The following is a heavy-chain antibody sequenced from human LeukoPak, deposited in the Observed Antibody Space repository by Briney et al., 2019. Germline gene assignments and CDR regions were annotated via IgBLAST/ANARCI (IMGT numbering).Heavy chain of an antibody. CDR1: GFTVSSNY. Sequence: GGSLRLSCAASGFTVSSNYMSWVRQAPGKGLEWVSVIYSGGRTYYADSVKGRSTISRDNSKNTLYLQMNSLRAEDTAGYYCARGSLNYYDSSGYSRVDYWGQGTLVTVSS. D-gene: IGHD3-22*01. CDR3: ARGSLNYYDSSGYSRVDY. V-gene: IGHV3-53*01. CDR2: IYSGGRT. J-gene: IGHJ4*02.